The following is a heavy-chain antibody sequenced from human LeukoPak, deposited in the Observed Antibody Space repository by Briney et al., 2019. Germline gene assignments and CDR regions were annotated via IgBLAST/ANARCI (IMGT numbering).Heavy chain of an antibody. V-gene: IGHV3-48*01. D-gene: IGHD3-10*01. Sequence: GGSLRLSCAASGFTFSSYSMNWVRQAPGKGLEWVSSISSSSSTIYYADSVKGRFTISRDNAKNSLYLQMNSLRAEDTAVYYCAKGLITMVRGVSREGYWGQGTLVTVSS. J-gene: IGHJ4*02. CDR2: ISSSSSTI. CDR3: AKGLITMVRGVSREGY. CDR1: GFTFSSYS.